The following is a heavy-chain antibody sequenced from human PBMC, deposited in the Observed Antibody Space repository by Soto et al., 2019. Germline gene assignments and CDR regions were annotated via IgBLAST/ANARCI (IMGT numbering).Heavy chain of an antibody. CDR1: GFTFSNYV. Sequence: GGSLRLSCAASGFTFSNYVMSWVRQAPGKGLEWVSSISNSGGSTYYADSVKGRFTISRDNSKNTLYLQMNSLRAEDTAVYYCAKGDVGGYYYSGLWGRGTLVTVSS. CDR3: AKGDVGGYYYSGL. V-gene: IGHV3-23*01. J-gene: IGHJ4*02. D-gene: IGHD1-26*01. CDR2: ISNSGGST.